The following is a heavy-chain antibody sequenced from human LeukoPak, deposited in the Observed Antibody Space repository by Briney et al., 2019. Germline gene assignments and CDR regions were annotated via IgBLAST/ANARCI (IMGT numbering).Heavy chain of an antibody. V-gene: IGHV4-39*07. CDR3: ARGGYDTLYYYYYMDV. CDR1: GGSISSSDFS. D-gene: IGHD3-9*01. Sequence: SETLSLTCTVSGGSISSSDFSWGWIRQPPGKGLEWIGIVYYSGSTSYYSPSLKSRVSISVDTSKNQFSLRLYSVTAADTAVYYCARGGYDTLYYYYYMDVWGKGTTVTISS. J-gene: IGHJ6*03. CDR2: VYYSGSTS.